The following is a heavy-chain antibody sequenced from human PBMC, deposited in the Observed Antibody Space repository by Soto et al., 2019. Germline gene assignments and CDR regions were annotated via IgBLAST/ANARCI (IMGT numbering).Heavy chain of an antibody. V-gene: IGHV3-73*01. J-gene: IGHJ6*03. D-gene: IGHD2-15*01. CDR2: IRSKTNNYAT. Sequence: EVQLVESGGGLVLTGGSLKLACLAYGFPLSGSAIHWVRKASGKGLEWVGRIRSKTNNYATTYGASVRGRFSLSRDDSKNTAYLQMNNLESDDAAVYYCTRHAGGQGEHSFYYYFMDVWGKGTTVSV. CDR3: TRHAGGQGEHSFYYYFMDV. CDR1: GFPLSGSA.